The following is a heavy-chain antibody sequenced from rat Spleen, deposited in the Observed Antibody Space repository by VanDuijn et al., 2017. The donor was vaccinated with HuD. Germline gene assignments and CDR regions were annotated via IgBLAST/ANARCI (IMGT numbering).Heavy chain of an antibody. V-gene: IGHV5-58*01. CDR3: ASPVPYFDY. CDR1: GFTFSRYW. CDR2: INGDGGST. D-gene: IGHD3-1*01. Sequence: EVQLVKTGGGFVQPGRSLKLSCVASGFTFSRYWMYWIRQAPGKGLECVSSINGDGGSTYYPDSVKGRFTISRDNAKSTLYLQMDSLRSEDTATYYCASPVPYFDYWGQGVMVTVSS. J-gene: IGHJ2*01.